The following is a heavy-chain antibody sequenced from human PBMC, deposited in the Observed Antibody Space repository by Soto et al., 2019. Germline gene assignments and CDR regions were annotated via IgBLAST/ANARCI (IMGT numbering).Heavy chain of an antibody. Sequence: EVQLLESGGGLVQPGGSLRLSCAASGFTFSSYAMSWVRQAPGKGLEWVSAISGSGGSTYYADSVKGRFTISRDNSKNTLYLQMNSLRAEDTAVYYCAKTISAVAEEFEAKGGEYYFDYWGQGTLVTVSS. CDR3: AKTISAVAEEFEAKGGEYYFDY. CDR2: ISGSGGST. J-gene: IGHJ4*02. V-gene: IGHV3-23*01. CDR1: GFTFSSYA. D-gene: IGHD6-19*01.